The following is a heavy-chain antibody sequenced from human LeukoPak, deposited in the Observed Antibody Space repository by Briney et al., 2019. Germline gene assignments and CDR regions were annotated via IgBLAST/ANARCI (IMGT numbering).Heavy chain of an antibody. D-gene: IGHD5-12*01. CDR2: MHYSGST. J-gene: IGHJ4*02. CDR1: GGSISSGGHY. CDR3: ARASSYSGYDAYYLEY. V-gene: IGHV4-31*03. Sequence: SETLSLTCTVSGGSISSGGHYWGWIRQHPGKGLEWIGYMHYSGSTYYNASLKSRVTISVDTSKNQFSLKLSSVTAADTAVYFCARASSYSGYDAYYLEYWGQGTLVTVSS.